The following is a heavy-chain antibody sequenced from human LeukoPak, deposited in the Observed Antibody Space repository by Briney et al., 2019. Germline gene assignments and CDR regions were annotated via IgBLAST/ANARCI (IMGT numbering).Heavy chain of an antibody. J-gene: IGHJ5*02. D-gene: IGHD2-2*02. CDR3: ARGRRDLCSSTSCYTYWFDP. V-gene: IGHV4-61*02. CDR2: IYISGST. Sequence: PSETLSLTCTVSGGSISSGSYYWSWIRQPAGKGLEWIARIYISGSTNYNPSLKSRVTISVDTSKNQFSLKRSSVTAADTAVYYCARGRRDLCSSTSCYTYWFDPWGQGTLVTVS. CDR1: GGSISSGSYY.